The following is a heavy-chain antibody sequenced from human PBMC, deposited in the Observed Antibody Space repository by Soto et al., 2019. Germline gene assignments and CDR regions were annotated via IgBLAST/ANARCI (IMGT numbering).Heavy chain of an antibody. V-gene: IGHV4-39*02. Sequence: QLQLQESGPGLVKPSETLSLTCTVSSGSISTTRYYWAWIRQAPGKGLEWIGSIFYGGSTYYNPSLKSRVSISVDTSKNQFSLRLTSVTAADTAVYYCAREYRPHYLDSWGLGTLVTVSS. CDR1: SGSISTTRYY. CDR3: AREYRPHYLDS. D-gene: IGHD3-16*02. J-gene: IGHJ4*02. CDR2: IFYGGST.